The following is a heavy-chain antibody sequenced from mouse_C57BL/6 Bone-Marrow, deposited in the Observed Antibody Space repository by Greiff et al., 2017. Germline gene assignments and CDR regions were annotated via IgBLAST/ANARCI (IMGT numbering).Heavy chain of an antibody. J-gene: IGHJ4*01. Sequence: QVQLQQPGAELVKPGASVKVSCKASGYTFTSYWMHWVKQRPGQGLEWIGRIHPSDSDTNYNQKFKGKATLTVDKSSSTAYMQLSSLTSADSAVYYCAMDIYYDYAGALELAMDYWGQGTSVTVSS. D-gene: IGHD2-4*01. CDR3: AMDIYYDYAGALELAMDY. CDR1: GYTFTSYW. V-gene: IGHV1-74*01. CDR2: IHPSDSDT.